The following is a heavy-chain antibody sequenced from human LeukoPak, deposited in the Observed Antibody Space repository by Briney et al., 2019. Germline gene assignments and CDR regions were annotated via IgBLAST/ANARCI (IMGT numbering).Heavy chain of an antibody. CDR3: AKDLFRLQSTVTTSALDY. CDR2: IRYDGSNK. Sequence: PGGSLRLSCAASGFTFSSYGMHWVRQAPGKGLEWVAFIRYDGSNKYYADSVKGRFTISRDYSKNTLYLQMNSLRAEDTAVYYCAKDLFRLQSTVTTSALDYWGQGTLVTVSS. J-gene: IGHJ4*02. CDR1: GFTFSSYG. V-gene: IGHV3-30*02. D-gene: IGHD4-17*01.